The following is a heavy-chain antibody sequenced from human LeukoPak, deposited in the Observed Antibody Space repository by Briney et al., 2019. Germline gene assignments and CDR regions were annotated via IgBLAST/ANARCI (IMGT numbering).Heavy chain of an antibody. CDR3: ASQDCSTTSCYLPY. CDR2: IGDSGTTI. Sequence: GGSLRLSCAASGFTFSDYYMSWIRQVPGKGLEWVSYIGDSGTTIYYAGSVKGRFTISWDNAKNSLFLQMNSLRAEDTAVYYCASQDCSTTSCYLPYWGQGTLVTVSS. V-gene: IGHV3-11*01. J-gene: IGHJ4*02. CDR1: GFTFSDYY. D-gene: IGHD2-2*01.